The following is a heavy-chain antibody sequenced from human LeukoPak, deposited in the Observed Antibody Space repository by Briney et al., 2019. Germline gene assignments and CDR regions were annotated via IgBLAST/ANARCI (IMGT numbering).Heavy chain of an antibody. CDR2: ISSSGSTI. D-gene: IGHD3-3*01. CDR3: ARVTGEGVTIFGVVTRHYYYYMDV. V-gene: IGHV3-11*01. J-gene: IGHJ6*03. Sequence: PGGSLRLSCAASGFTFSDYYMSWIRQAPGKGLEWVSYISSSGSTIYYADSVKGRFTISRDNAKDSLYLQMNSLRAEDTAVYYCARVTGEGVTIFGVVTRHYYYYMDVWGKGTTVTVSS. CDR1: GFTFSDYY.